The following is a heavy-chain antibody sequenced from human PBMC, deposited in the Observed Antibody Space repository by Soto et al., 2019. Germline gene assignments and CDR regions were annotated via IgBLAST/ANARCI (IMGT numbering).Heavy chain of an antibody. CDR1: GGSFSGYY. D-gene: IGHD3-16*01. CDR3: AWSGLGGFDY. J-gene: IGHJ4*02. V-gene: IGHV4-34*01. CDR2: INHSGST. Sequence: QVQLQQWGAGLLKPSETLSLTCAVYGGSFSGYYWSWIRQPPGKGLEWMGEINHSGSTNYNPSLKSRVNISVDPAKNQFSLKLSSVTAAGTAVYYCAWSGLGGFDYWGQGTLVTVSS.